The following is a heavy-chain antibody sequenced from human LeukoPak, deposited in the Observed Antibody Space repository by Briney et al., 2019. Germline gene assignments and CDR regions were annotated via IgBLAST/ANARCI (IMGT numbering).Heavy chain of an antibody. CDR3: ARDMGSGYFDY. V-gene: IGHV3-33*01. CDR2: IWYDGSNK. D-gene: IGHD1-26*01. CDR1: GFTLSSYG. Sequence: PGRSLRLSCAASGFTLSSYGMHWVRQAPGKGLEWVAVIWYDGSNKYYADSVKGRFTISRDNSKNTLYLQMNSLRAEDTAVYYCARDMGSGYFDYWGQGTLVTVSS. J-gene: IGHJ4*02.